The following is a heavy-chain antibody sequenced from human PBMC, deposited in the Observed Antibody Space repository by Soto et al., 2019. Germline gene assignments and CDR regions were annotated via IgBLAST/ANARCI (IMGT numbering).Heavy chain of an antibody. V-gene: IGHV3-30-3*01. CDR3: ARDGGSGYDSRYYFDY. D-gene: IGHD5-12*01. Sequence: GGSLRLSCAASGFTFSSYAMHWVRQAPGKGLEWVAVISYDGSNKYYADSVKGRFTISRDNSKNTLYLQMNSLRAEDTAVYYCARDGGSGYDSRYYFDYWGQGTLVTVSS. CDR2: ISYDGSNK. J-gene: IGHJ4*02. CDR1: GFTFSSYA.